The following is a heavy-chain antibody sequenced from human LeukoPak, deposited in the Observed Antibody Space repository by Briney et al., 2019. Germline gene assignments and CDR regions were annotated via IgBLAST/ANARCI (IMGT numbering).Heavy chain of an antibody. CDR3: ARWEYCSSTSCYDESETFDY. J-gene: IGHJ4*02. CDR2: ISAYNGNT. V-gene: IGHV1-18*01. D-gene: IGHD2-2*01. Sequence: GASVKVSCKASGYTFTSYAISWVRQAPGQGLDWMGWISAYNGNTNYAQKYQGRVTMTTDTSTSTAYMELRSLRSDDTAVYYCARWEYCSSTSCYDESETFDYWGQGTLVTVSS. CDR1: GYTFTSYA.